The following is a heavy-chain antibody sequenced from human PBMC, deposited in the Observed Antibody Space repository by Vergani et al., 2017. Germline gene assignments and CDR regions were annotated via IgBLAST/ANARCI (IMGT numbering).Heavy chain of an antibody. D-gene: IGHD1-14*01. J-gene: IGHJ4*02. V-gene: IGHV3-43D*04. CDR2: ISFHGADT. Sequence: EVQLVESGGDVVQPGGSLRLSCAASGFTFDRAMHWVRQAPGKGLEWVSMISFHGADTYYADSVRGRFTISRDDRKKSLYLDMRSLKVEDTALYYCAKDFRLAAAGSTGVDYWGRGSMVTVSS. CDR3: AKDFRLAAAGSTGVDY. CDR1: GFTFDRA.